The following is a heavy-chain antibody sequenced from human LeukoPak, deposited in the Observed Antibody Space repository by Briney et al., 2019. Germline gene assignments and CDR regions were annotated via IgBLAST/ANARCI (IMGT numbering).Heavy chain of an antibody. V-gene: IGHV4-4*07. CDR1: GGSISSYY. Sequence: PSETLSLTCTVSGGSISSYYWSWLRQPAGKGLEWIGRIYTSGSTNYNPSLKSRVTMSVDTSDNQFSLKLTSVTAADTAVYYCARGPTIRFLEWLGYYYMDVWGKGTTVTVSS. CDR3: ARGPTIRFLEWLGYYYMDV. J-gene: IGHJ6*03. D-gene: IGHD3-3*01. CDR2: IYTSGST.